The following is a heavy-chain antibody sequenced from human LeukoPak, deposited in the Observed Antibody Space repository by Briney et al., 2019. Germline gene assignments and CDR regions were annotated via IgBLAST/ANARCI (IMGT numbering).Heavy chain of an antibody. CDR3: ARDPSKRGYDFWSGYANEDY. J-gene: IGHJ4*02. CDR1: GFTFSSYS. V-gene: IGHV3-21*01. CDR2: ISSSSTYI. Sequence: GGSLRLSCAASGFTFSSYSMNWVRQAPGQGLEWLSSISSSSTYIYYADSLKGRFTISRDIAKNSLYLQMNSLRAEDTAVYYCARDPSKRGYDFWSGYANEDYWGQGTLVTVSS. D-gene: IGHD3-3*01.